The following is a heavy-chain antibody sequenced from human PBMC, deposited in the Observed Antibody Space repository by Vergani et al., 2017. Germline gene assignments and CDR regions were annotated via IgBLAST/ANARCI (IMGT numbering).Heavy chain of an antibody. CDR2: ISSSGSTI. CDR1: GFTFSSYE. Sequence: EVQLVESGGGLVQPGGSLRLSCAASGFTFSSYEMNWVRQAPGKGLEWVSYISSSGSTIYYADSVKGRFTISRDNAKNSLYLQMNSLRAEDTAVYYCARGMVRGVRLPLLGMDVWGKGTTVTVSS. V-gene: IGHV3-48*03. J-gene: IGHJ6*04. CDR3: ARGMVRGVRLPLLGMDV. D-gene: IGHD3-10*01.